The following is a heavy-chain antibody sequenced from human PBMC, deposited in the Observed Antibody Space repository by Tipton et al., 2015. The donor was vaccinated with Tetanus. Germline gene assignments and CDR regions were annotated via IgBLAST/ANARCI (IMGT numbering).Heavy chain of an antibody. V-gene: IGHV3-30*18. CDR3: AKARGDGDYVDASDI. Sequence: SLRLSCVASGFNFRTYGMHWVRQVPGKGLEWVSVISYDGSSKFYVDSVKGRFTISRANSKNTLYLQMNNLRVEDTAVYYCAKARGDGDYVDASDIWGQGTMVTVSA. CDR2: ISYDGSSK. D-gene: IGHD4-17*01. CDR1: GFNFRTYG. J-gene: IGHJ3*02.